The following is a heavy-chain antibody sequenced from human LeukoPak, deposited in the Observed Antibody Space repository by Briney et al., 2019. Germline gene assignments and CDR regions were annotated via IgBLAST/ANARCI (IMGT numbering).Heavy chain of an antibody. CDR3: ARSIFGVVINPPYNWFDP. Sequence: SVKVSCKASGGTFSSYAISWVRQAPGQGLEWMGGIVPIFGTANYAQKFQGRVTITTDESTSTAYMELSSLRSEDTAVYYCARSIFGVVINPPYNWFDPWGQGTLVTVSS. D-gene: IGHD3-3*01. V-gene: IGHV1-69*05. CDR2: IVPIFGTA. CDR1: GGTFSSYA. J-gene: IGHJ5*02.